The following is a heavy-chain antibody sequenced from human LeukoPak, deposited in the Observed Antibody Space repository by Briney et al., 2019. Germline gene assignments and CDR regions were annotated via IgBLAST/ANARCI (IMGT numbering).Heavy chain of an antibody. Sequence: SETLSLTCTVSGGSISSYYWSWIWQPPGKGVEWIVNIYHTGSTNFNPSLSSRVTISIDTAKKQFSLKLTSVTAADTAVYYCARRGRNSSGWQDYLWGQGTLVTVSS. CDR3: ARRGRNSSGWQDYL. V-gene: IGHV4-59*01. CDR1: GGSISSYY. J-gene: IGHJ4*02. D-gene: IGHD6-25*01. CDR2: IYHTGST.